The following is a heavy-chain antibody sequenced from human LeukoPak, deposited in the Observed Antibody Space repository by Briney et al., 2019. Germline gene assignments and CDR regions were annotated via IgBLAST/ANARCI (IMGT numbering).Heavy chain of an antibody. J-gene: IGHJ6*03. CDR2: ITPMSGTA. D-gene: IGHD1-1*01. Sequence: SVKVSCKSSGGTFSSFAISWVRQAPGQGLEWIGGITPMSGTANYTQKFQGRVTITTDESTNTAFVEMNSLRFEDSAVYYCAFYRLCSPGTCHYYFYMDVWGKGTTVTVSS. CDR1: GGTFSSFA. CDR3: AFYRLCSPGTCHYYFYMDV. V-gene: IGHV1-69*05.